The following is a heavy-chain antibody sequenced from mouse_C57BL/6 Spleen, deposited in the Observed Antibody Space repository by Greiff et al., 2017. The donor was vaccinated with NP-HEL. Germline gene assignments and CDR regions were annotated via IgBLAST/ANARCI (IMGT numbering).Heavy chain of an antibody. D-gene: IGHD2-1*01. Sequence: EVHLVESEGGLVQPGSSMKLSCTASGFTFSDYYMAWVRQVPEKGLEWVANINYDGSSTYYLDSLKSRFIISRDNAKNILYLQMSSLKSEDTATYYCAREDYGIYYYAMDYWGQGTSVTVSS. J-gene: IGHJ4*01. V-gene: IGHV5-16*01. CDR2: INYDGSST. CDR3: AREDYGIYYYAMDY. CDR1: GFTFSDYY.